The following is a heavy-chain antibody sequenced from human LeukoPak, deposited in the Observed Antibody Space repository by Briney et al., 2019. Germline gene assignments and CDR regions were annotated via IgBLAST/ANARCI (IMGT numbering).Heavy chain of an antibody. D-gene: IGHD2-8*01. CDR3: ARERDTLVYAMYYYGMDV. V-gene: IGHV3-74*01. J-gene: IGHJ6*02. CDR1: GFSFSGHW. Sequence: QTGGSLRLSCTASGFSFSGHWMHWARQLPGKGLVWVSRISPTGSTTSYADSVKGRFTVSRDNAKNTPYLQMNSLRAEDTAVYYCARERDTLVYAMYYYGMDVWGQGTTVTVSS. CDR2: ISPTGSTT.